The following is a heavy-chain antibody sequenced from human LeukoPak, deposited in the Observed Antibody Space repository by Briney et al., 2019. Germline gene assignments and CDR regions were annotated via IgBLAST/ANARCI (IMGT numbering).Heavy chain of an antibody. Sequence: ASVKVSCKASGYTFTSYGISWVRQAPGQGLEWMGWISAYNGNTNYAQKLQGRVTMTTDTSTSTAYMELRSLRSDDTAVYYCARKIEDSSSYPFDYWGQGTLVTVSS. J-gene: IGHJ4*02. D-gene: IGHD3-22*01. CDR2: ISAYNGNT. CDR1: GYTFTSYG. V-gene: IGHV1-18*01. CDR3: ARKIEDSSSYPFDY.